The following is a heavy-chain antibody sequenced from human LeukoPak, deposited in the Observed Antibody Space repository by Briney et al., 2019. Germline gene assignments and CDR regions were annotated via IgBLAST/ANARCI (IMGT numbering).Heavy chain of an antibody. V-gene: IGHV4-34*01. CDR1: GGSFSGYY. CDR2: INHSGST. D-gene: IGHD4-17*01. CDR3: TRVREDCGALDY. Sequence: SETLSLTCAVYGGSFSGYYWSWVRQPPGKGLEWLGEINHSGSTNYNPSLKSRVTISVDTSKTQFSLKLSSVTAADTAVYYCTRVREDCGALDYWGQGTLVTVS. J-gene: IGHJ4*02.